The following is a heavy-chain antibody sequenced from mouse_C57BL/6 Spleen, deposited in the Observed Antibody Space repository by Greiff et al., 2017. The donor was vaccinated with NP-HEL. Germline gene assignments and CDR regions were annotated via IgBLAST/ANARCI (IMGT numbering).Heavy chain of an antibody. CDR1: GFSLTSYG. J-gene: IGHJ4*01. V-gene: IGHV2-6*03. CDR2: IWSDGST. Sequence: VKLVESGPGLVAPSQSLSITCTVSGFSLTSYGVHWVRQPPGKGLEWLVVIWSDGSTTYNSALKSRLSISKDNSKSQVFLKMNSLQTDDTAMYYCASYYSNDYYAMDYWGQGTSVTVSS. D-gene: IGHD2-5*01. CDR3: ASYYSNDYYAMDY.